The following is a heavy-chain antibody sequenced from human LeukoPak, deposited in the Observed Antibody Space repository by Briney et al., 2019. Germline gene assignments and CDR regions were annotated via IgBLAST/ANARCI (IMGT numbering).Heavy chain of an antibody. CDR3: ARDNAPYTTTSSGLGLFDY. CDR2: LYSGGKT. Sequence: PGGSLRLSCAASGFTVATNNMSWVRQAPGKGLEWVSILYSGGKTYYADSVKGRFTISRDNSKNTLFLQMDSLRAEDTAVYYCARDNAPYTTTSSGLGLFDYWGQGTLVTVSS. V-gene: IGHV3-53*01. D-gene: IGHD6-6*01. J-gene: IGHJ4*02. CDR1: GFTVATNN.